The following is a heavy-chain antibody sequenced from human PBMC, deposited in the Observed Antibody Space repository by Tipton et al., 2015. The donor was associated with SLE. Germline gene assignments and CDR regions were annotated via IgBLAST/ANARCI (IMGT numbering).Heavy chain of an antibody. CDR3: ARGYSSSSYYFDY. CDR1: GGSISSGSYY. V-gene: IGHV4-61*02. D-gene: IGHD6-13*01. Sequence: TLSLTCTVSGGSISSGSYYWSWIRQPAGKGLEWIGRIYTSGSTNYNPSLKSRVTISVDTSRDQFSLKVSSVTAADTAVYYCARGYSSSSYYFDYWGQGTLVTVSS. J-gene: IGHJ4*02. CDR2: IYTSGST.